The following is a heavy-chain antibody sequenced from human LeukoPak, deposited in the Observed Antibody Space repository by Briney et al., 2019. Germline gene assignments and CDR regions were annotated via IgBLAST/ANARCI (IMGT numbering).Heavy chain of an antibody. V-gene: IGHV4-31*03. CDR2: IYYSGST. Sequence: SETLSLTCTVSGGSISSGGYYWSWIRQHPGKGREWIGYIYYSGSTYYNPSLKSRVTISVDTSKNQFSLKLSSVTAADTAVYYCARRYLYCFDYWGQGTLVTVSS. J-gene: IGHJ4*02. CDR3: ARRYLYCFDY. CDR1: GGSISSGGYY. D-gene: IGHD1-1*01.